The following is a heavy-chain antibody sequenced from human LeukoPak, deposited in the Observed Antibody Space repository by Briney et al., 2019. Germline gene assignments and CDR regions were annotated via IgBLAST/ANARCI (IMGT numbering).Heavy chain of an antibody. CDR3: AREGIDTQPAYQAY. Sequence: PGGSLRLSCAASGFTFSNYYMSWIRQAPGKGLEWVSYISSSGSTIYYADSVKGRFTISRDNAKNSLYLQMNSLRAEDTAVYYCAREGIDTQPAYQAYWGQGTLVTVSS. D-gene: IGHD2-2*01. CDR1: GFTFSNYY. J-gene: IGHJ4*02. V-gene: IGHV3-11*01. CDR2: ISSSGSTI.